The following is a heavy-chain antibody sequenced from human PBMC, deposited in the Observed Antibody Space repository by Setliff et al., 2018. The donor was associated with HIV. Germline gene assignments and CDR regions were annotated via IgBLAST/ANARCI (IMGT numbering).Heavy chain of an antibody. CDR3: ARRTSFVGGAVAGHFDY. CDR2: INGSGNT. CDR1: GDSISTGNW. D-gene: IGHD6-19*01. J-gene: IGHJ4*02. Sequence: SETLSLTCAVSGDSISTGNWWSWIRQSPGKGLDWMGEINGSGNTNYNPSLKSRVTISVDTSKNHFSLRLKSVTAADTTVFYCARRTSFVGGAVAGHFDYWGQGTPVTV. V-gene: IGHV4-4*02.